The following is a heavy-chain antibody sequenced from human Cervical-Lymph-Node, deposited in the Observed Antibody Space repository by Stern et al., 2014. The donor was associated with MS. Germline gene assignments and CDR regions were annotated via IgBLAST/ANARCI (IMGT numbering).Heavy chain of an antibody. J-gene: IGHJ5*02. D-gene: IGHD2-21*02. CDR2: VNHDGSGT. V-gene: IGHV3-74*01. Sequence: EVQLVESGGGLVQPGGSLRLSCAASGFPFTKYWMHWVRQVPGKGLVWVSRVNHDGSGTGYADSVRGRFAMSRDNSKNMVYLQMNSLRAEDTAVYYCMTDLAWGQGTLVTVSS. CDR1: GFPFTKYW. CDR3: MTDLA.